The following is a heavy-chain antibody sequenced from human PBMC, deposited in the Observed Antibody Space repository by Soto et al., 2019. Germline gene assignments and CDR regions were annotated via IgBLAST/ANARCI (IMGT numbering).Heavy chain of an antibody. CDR3: ARTRYGGSSADY. D-gene: IGHD1-26*01. CDR1: GITFSNYW. CDR2: INGDGSST. J-gene: IGHJ4*02. Sequence: PGGSLRLSCAASGITFSNYWMHWVRQSPGKWLVRDSRINGDGSSTTYADSVKGRFTNSRDNAKNTLYLQMNSLRAEDTAVYYCARTRYGGSSADYWGQGT. V-gene: IGHV3-74*01.